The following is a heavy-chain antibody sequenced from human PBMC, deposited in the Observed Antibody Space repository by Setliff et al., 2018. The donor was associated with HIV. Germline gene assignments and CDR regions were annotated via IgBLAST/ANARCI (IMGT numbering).Heavy chain of an antibody. V-gene: IGHV4-59*11. CDR1: GGSISSHY. Sequence: SETLSLTCTVSGGSISSHYWSWIRQPPGKGLEWIGYIYYSGSTNYNPSLKSRVTISVDTSKKQSSLKLDSVTAADTAVYYCARGGFYSSDYYLLDYWGQGTLVTVSS. CDR3: ARGGFYSSDYYLLDY. CDR2: IYYSGST. D-gene: IGHD6-19*01. J-gene: IGHJ4*02.